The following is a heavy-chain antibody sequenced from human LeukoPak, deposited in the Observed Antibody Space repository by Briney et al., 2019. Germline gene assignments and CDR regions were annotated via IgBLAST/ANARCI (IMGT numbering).Heavy chain of an antibody. D-gene: IGHD2-2*01. CDR1: GGSISSSSYY. CDR3: ARHLRSAAAVYGMDV. CDR2: IYYSGST. Sequence: PSETLSLTCTVSGGSISSSSYYWGWIRQPPGKGLEWIGSIYYSGSTYYNPSLKSRVTISVDTSKNQFSLKLSPVTAADTAVYYCARHLRSAAAVYGMDVWGQGTTVTVSS. V-gene: IGHV4-39*01. J-gene: IGHJ6*02.